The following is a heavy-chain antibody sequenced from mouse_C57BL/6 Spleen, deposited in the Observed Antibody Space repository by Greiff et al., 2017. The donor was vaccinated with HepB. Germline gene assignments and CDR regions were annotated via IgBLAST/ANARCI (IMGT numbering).Heavy chain of an antibody. Sequence: VQLQQSGAELVKPGASVKMSCKASGYTFTSYWITWVKQRPGQGLEWIGDIYPGSGSTNYNEKFKSKATLTVDTSSSTAYMQLSSLTSEDSAVYYCARKDSSGYTFAYWGQGTLVTVSA. J-gene: IGHJ3*01. V-gene: IGHV1-55*01. CDR1: GYTFTSYW. D-gene: IGHD3-2*02. CDR3: ARKDSSGYTFAY. CDR2: IYPGSGST.